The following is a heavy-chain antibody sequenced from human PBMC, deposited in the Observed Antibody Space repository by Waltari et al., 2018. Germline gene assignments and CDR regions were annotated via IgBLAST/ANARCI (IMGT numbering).Heavy chain of an antibody. CDR2: FDPEDGET. CDR1: GYNLTELS. V-gene: IGHV1-24*01. CDR3: AACERVSSSWVWYFDL. J-gene: IGHJ2*01. Sequence: QVQLVQSGAEVKKPGPSVKVTCQGYGYNLTELSMHWVRQAPGKGLEWMGGFDPEDGETIYAQKFQGRVTMTEDTYTDTAYIELRSLRSAATAVYYCAACERVSSSWVWYFDLWGRVTLVTVSS. D-gene: IGHD6-13*01.